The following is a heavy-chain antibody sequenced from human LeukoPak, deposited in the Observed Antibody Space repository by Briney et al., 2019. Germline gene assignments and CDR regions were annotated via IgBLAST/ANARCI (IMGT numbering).Heavy chain of an antibody. CDR1: GFTISTYW. CDR3: ARAVAAADSY. V-gene: IGHV3-7*04. Sequence: QPGGSLRLSCTASGFTISTYWMSWVRQAPGKGLEWVANINQDGSKKYYVDSVKGRFTISRDNVKNSVYLQMTRLRAEDPAVYSCARAVAAADSYWGQGTLVTVSS. D-gene: IGHD6-13*01. CDR2: INQDGSKK. J-gene: IGHJ4*02.